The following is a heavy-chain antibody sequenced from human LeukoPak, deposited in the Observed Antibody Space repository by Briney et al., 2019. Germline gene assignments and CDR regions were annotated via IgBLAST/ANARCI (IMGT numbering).Heavy chain of an antibody. CDR1: GFTFSSYA. J-gene: IGHJ3*02. D-gene: IGHD3-22*01. V-gene: IGHV3-23*01. CDR3: AKGGAYYYDSSGYFSI. Sequence: GGSLRLSCAASGFTFSSYAMSWVRQAPGKGLEWVSAISGSGGSTYYADSVKGRFTASRDNSKNTLYLQMNSLRAEDTAVYYCAKGGAYYYDSSGYFSIWGQGTMVTVSS. CDR2: ISGSGGST.